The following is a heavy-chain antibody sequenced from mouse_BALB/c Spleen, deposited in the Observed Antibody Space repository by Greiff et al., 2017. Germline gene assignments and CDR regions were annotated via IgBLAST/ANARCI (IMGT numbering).Heavy chain of an antibody. CDR2: ISSGSSTI. V-gene: IGHV5-17*02. D-gene: IGHD2-14*01. CDR3: ARGEVRRGFAY. Sequence: EVQVVESGGGLVQPGGSRKLSCAASGFTFSSFGMHWVRQAPEKGLEWVAYISSGSSTIYYADTVKGRFTISRDNPKNTLFLQMTSLRSEDTAMYYFARGEVRRGFAYWGQGTLVTVSA. CDR1: GFTFSSFG. J-gene: IGHJ3*01.